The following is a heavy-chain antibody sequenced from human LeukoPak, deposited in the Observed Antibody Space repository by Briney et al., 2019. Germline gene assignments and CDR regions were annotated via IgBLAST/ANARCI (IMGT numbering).Heavy chain of an antibody. CDR2: ISAYNGNT. D-gene: IGHD6-13*01. Sequence: ASVKVSCKASGYTFTSYGISWVRQAPGQGLEWMGWISAYNGNTNYAQKLQGRVTMTTDTSTSTAYMELRSLRSDDTAVCYCARDLWPGIAADYYYYYGMDVWGKGTTVTVSS. CDR3: ARDLWPGIAADYYYYYGMDV. CDR1: GYTFTSYG. J-gene: IGHJ6*04. V-gene: IGHV1-18*04.